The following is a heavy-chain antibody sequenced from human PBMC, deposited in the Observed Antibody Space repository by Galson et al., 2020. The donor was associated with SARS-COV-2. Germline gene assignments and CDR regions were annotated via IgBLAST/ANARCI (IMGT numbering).Heavy chain of an antibody. D-gene: IGHD3-9*01. Sequence: SETLSLTCTVSGGSISSSSYYWGWIRQPPGEGLVWIGSIYYSKSNYYNPSLTSRVTISVDTSKNQFSLKLSSVTAADTAVYYCARQILTGYYSFYYFDYWGQGTLVTVSS. CDR3: ARQILTGYYSFYYFDY. CDR1: GGSISSSSYY. CDR2: IYYSKSN. V-gene: IGHV4-39*01. J-gene: IGHJ4*02.